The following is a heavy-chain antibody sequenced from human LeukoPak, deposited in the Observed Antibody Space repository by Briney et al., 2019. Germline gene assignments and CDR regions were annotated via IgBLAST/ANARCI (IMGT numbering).Heavy chain of an antibody. V-gene: IGHV3-30*04. D-gene: IGHD4-17*01. CDR3: AKDTLVTTRGNGMDV. J-gene: IGHJ6*02. CDR2: ISYDGSNK. CDR1: GFTFSSYA. Sequence: GGSLRPSCAASGFTFSSYAMHWVRQAPGKGLEWVAVISYDGSNKYYADSVKGRFTISRDNSKNTLYLQMNSLRAEDTAVYYCAKDTLVTTRGNGMDVWGQGTTVTVSS.